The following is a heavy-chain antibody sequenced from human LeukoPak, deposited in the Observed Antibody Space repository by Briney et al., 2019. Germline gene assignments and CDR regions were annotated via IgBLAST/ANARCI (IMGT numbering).Heavy chain of an antibody. Sequence: GGSLRLSCAASGFTFSNYSMNWVRQAPGKGLEWVSYISSSSIYIYYADSVKGRFTISRDNAKNSLYLQMNSLRAEDTAVYYCARTPRDDYVWGSYRYSWRDAFDIWGQGTMVTVSS. CDR2: ISSSSIYI. D-gene: IGHD3-16*02. CDR1: GFTFSNYS. CDR3: ARTPRDDYVWGSYRYSWRDAFDI. J-gene: IGHJ3*02. V-gene: IGHV3-21*01.